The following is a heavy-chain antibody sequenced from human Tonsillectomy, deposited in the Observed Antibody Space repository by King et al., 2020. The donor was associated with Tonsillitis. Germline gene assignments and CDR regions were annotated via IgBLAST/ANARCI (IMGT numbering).Heavy chain of an antibody. Sequence: VQLQESGPGLVKPSETLSLTCTVSGGSISSYYWSWLRPPPGKGLEWIGYIYYSGSTNYNPSLKSRVTISVDTSKNQFSLKLSSVTAADTAVYYCARDPCSSTSCYASYFDYWGQGTLVTVSS. CDR2: IYYSGST. D-gene: IGHD2-2*01. CDR3: ARDPCSSTSCYASYFDY. CDR1: GGSISSYY. V-gene: IGHV4-59*01. J-gene: IGHJ4*02.